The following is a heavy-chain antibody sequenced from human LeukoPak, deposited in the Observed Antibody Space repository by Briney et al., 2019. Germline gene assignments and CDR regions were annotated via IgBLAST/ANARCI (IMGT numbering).Heavy chain of an antibody. CDR1: GSXISSGYY. J-gene: IGHJ6*03. V-gene: IGHV4-38-2*01. CDR2: IYHSGST. CDR3: ARLDYYYYMDV. Sequence: KPSXXXXLTCAXXGSXISSGYYWGWHRQPPGKGLVWIGSIYHSGSTYDNPSRKRRVTISEDTSKNQFSLKLSSVTAADTAVYYCARLDYYYYMDVWGKGTTVTVSS.